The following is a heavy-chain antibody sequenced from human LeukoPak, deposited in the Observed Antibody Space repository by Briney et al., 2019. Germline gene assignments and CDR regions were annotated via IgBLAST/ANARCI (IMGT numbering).Heavy chain of an antibody. CDR2: ISGSGGST. Sequence: GGSLRLSCAASGFTFSSYAMSWVRQAPGKGLEGVSAISGSGGSTYYADSVKGRFTISRDNSKNTLYLQMNSLRAEDTAVYYCANLPNPTMATLDYWGQGTLVTVSS. J-gene: IGHJ4*02. CDR3: ANLPNPTMATLDY. CDR1: GFTFSSYA. D-gene: IGHD3-10*01. V-gene: IGHV3-23*01.